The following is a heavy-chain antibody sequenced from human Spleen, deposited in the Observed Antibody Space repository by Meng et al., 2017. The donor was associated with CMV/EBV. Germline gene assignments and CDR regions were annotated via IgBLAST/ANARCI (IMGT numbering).Heavy chain of an antibody. CDR1: RDIFRTYG. J-gene: IGHJ4*02. CDR3: GRDNPVSSIDS. CDR2: IIPSVAAT. Sequence: SVKVSCKASRDIFRTYGITWVRQAPGQGLEWMGGIIPSVAATNYARKLEDRVTITADESTSTAYMELSRLTSQDTAVYFCGRDNPVSSIDSWGQGTLVTVSS. D-gene: IGHD6-6*01. V-gene: IGHV1-69*13.